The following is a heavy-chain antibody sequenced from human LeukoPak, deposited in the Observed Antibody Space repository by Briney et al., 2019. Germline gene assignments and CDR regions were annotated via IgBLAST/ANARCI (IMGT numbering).Heavy chain of an antibody. CDR1: GYTFTGYY. J-gene: IGHJ3*02. D-gene: IGHD2-2*03. CDR2: INPNSGGT. Sequence: GASVKVSCTASGYTFTGYYMHWVRQAPGQGLEWMGWINPNSGGTNYAQKFQGRVTMTRDTSISTAYMELSRLRSDDTAVYYCARFNSRSVDLDKGLDAFDIWGQGTMVTVSS. CDR3: ARFNSRSVDLDKGLDAFDI. V-gene: IGHV1-2*02.